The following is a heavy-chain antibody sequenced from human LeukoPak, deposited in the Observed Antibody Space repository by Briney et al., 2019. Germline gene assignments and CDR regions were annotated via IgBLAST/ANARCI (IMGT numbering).Heavy chain of an antibody. Sequence: SVKVSCKASGGTFSSYAISWVRQAPGQGLEWMGRIIPILGIANYAQKFQGRVAITADKSTSTAYMELSSLRSEDTAVYYCARDRIQLWSYESWGQGTLVTVSS. J-gene: IGHJ4*02. D-gene: IGHD5-18*01. V-gene: IGHV1-69*04. CDR1: GGTFSSYA. CDR2: IIPILGIA. CDR3: ARDRIQLWSYES.